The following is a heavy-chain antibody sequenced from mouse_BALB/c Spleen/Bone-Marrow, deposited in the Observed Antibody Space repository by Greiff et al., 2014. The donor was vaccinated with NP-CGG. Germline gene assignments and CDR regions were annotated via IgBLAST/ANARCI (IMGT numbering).Heavy chain of an antibody. CDR1: GFAFSSYD. Sequence: EVKVEESGGGLVKPGGSLKLSCAASGFAFSSYDMSWVRQTPEKRLEWVAYISSGGGSTYYPHTVKGRFTISRDNAKNTLYLQMSSLKSEDTAMYYCARLDYGNYEGGAMDYWGQGTSVTVSS. V-gene: IGHV5-12-1*01. J-gene: IGHJ4*01. D-gene: IGHD2-1*01. CDR3: ARLDYGNYEGGAMDY. CDR2: ISSGGGST.